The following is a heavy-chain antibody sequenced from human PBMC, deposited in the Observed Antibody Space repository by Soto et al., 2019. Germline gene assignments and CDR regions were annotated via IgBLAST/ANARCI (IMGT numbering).Heavy chain of an antibody. CDR2: ISYDGSNK. Sequence: ESGGGVVQPGRSLRLSCAASGFTFSSYGMHWVRQAPGKGLEWVAVISYDGSNKYYADSVKGRFTISRDNSKNTLYLQMSSLRAEDTVVYYCAKDRRWGVVLAAIVFDIWGQGTMVTVSS. CDR1: GFTFSSYG. J-gene: IGHJ3*02. V-gene: IGHV3-30*18. D-gene: IGHD2-15*01. CDR3: AKDRRWGVVLAAIVFDI.